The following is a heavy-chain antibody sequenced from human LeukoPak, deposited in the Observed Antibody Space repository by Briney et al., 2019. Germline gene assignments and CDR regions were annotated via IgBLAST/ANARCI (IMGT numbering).Heavy chain of an antibody. V-gene: IGHV3-64D*06. J-gene: IGHJ4*02. CDR1: GFTFSTYV. CDR2: ISSNGDNT. CDR3: ARGTGY. Sequence: PGGSLRLSCSVSGFTFSTYVMHWVRQAPGKGLEYVSAISSNGDNTYYADSVKGRFTISRDNSKNTLYPQMSSLRADDTAVYYCARGTGYWGQGTLVTVSS.